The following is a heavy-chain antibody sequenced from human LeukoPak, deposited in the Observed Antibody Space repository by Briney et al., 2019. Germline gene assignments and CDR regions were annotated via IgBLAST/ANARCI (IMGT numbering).Heavy chain of an antibody. CDR2: ISGSGGST. CDR1: GFTFSSYA. CDR3: AKGIHDYGDYLRYYGMDV. Sequence: PGGSLRLSCAASGFTFSSYAMSWVRQAPGKGLEWVSAISGSGGSTYYADSVKGRFTISRDNSKNTLYLQMNSLRAEDTAVYYCAKGIHDYGDYLRYYGMDVWGQGTTVTVSS. D-gene: IGHD4-17*01. J-gene: IGHJ6*02. V-gene: IGHV3-23*01.